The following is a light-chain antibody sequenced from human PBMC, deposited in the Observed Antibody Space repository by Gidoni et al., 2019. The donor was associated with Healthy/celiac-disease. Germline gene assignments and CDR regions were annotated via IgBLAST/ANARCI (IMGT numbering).Light chain of an antibody. V-gene: IGKV3-11*01. CDR2: DAS. J-gene: IGKJ1*01. Sequence: EIVLTQSPATLSLSPGERTTLSCRARQSVSSYLAWYQQKPGQALRLLIYDASNRATGIPARFSGSGSGTDFTLTISSLEPEDFAFYYCQQRSNWPPTFGQGTKVEIK. CDR3: QQRSNWPPT. CDR1: QSVSSY.